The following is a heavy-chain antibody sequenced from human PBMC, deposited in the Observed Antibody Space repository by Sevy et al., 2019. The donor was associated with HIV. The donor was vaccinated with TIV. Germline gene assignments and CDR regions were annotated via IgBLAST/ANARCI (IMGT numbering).Heavy chain of an antibody. V-gene: IGHV1-18*01. Sequence: ASMKVSCKASGYTFSSYGISWVRQAPGQGLEWMGWISDYNGYTNYAPKFQGRVTMSTETSTRTAYMELRSLRSDDTAVYFCAREGYYYRSGTYRPPNYYGMDVWGQGTAVTVSS. CDR2: ISDYNGYT. D-gene: IGHD3-10*01. CDR3: AREGYYYRSGTYRPPNYYGMDV. CDR1: GYTFSSYG. J-gene: IGHJ6*02.